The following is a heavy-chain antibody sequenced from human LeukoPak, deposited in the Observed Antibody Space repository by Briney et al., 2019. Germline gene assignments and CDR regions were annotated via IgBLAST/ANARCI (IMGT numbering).Heavy chain of an antibody. V-gene: IGHV4-34*01. Sequence: SETLSLTCAVYGGSFSGYYWSWIRQPPGKGLEWIGEINHSGSTNYNPSLKSRVPISVDTSKNQFSLKLSSVTAADTAVYYCARVRFLEWPAPMDVWGKGTTVTVSS. J-gene: IGHJ6*03. CDR1: GGSFSGYY. D-gene: IGHD3-3*01. CDR2: INHSGST. CDR3: ARVRFLEWPAPMDV.